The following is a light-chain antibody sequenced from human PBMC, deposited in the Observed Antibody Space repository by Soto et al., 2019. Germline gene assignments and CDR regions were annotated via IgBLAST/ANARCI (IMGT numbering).Light chain of an antibody. CDR1: QSVGSH. CDR2: GTS. Sequence: EIVMTQSPATLSVSPGDRASLSCRASQSVGSHLAWYQQKPGQAPRLLIYGTSTRATGIPARFSGSGSGTEFSLTISSLQSEDFAVYYCQHYNSWPLTFGGGTKVEIK. J-gene: IGKJ4*01. CDR3: QHYNSWPLT. V-gene: IGKV3-15*01.